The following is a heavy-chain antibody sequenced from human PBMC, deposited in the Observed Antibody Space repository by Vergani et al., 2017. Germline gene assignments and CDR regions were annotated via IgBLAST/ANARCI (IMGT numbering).Heavy chain of an antibody. CDR3: AKVGRSEVAGTFGAFDI. CDR2: LSASDRRT. J-gene: IGHJ3*02. D-gene: IGHD6-19*01. V-gene: IGHV3-23*01. Sequence: EVQLLESGGGLVQPGGSLRLSCAASGFTFSSYAMSWVRQVPGKGLEWVSTLSASDRRTHYADSVKGRFTISRDNSKNTLFLHMNSLRPEDTAVYYCAKVGRSEVAGTFGAFDIWGQGTMVTVSS. CDR1: GFTFSSYA.